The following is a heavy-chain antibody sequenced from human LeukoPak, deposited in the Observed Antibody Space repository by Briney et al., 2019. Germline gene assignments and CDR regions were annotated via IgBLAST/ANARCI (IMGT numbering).Heavy chain of an antibody. CDR2: ISSSGSTI. D-gene: IGHD3-10*02. V-gene: IGHV3-48*03. Sequence: GGALRLSCAASGFNFSSYEMNWGRQGPGEGLGWVSYISSSGSTIYYADSVKGRFTISRDNAKNSLYLQMNSLRAEDTAVYYCAELGITMIGGVWGKGTTVTISS. J-gene: IGHJ6*04. CDR1: GFNFSSYE. CDR3: AELGITMIGGV.